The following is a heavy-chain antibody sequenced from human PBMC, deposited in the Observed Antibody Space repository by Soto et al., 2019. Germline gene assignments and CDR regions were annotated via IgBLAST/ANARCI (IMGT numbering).Heavy chain of an antibody. V-gene: IGHV1-24*01. CDR3: ATSTIAARPFVVYYYYGMDV. Sequence: GASVKVSCKVSGYTLTELSMHWVRQAPGKGLEWMGGFDPEDGETIYAQKFQGRVTMTEDTSTDTAYMELSSLGSEDTAVYYCATSTIAARPFVVYYYYGMDVWGQGTTVTVSS. D-gene: IGHD6-6*01. CDR2: FDPEDGET. CDR1: GYTLTELS. J-gene: IGHJ6*02.